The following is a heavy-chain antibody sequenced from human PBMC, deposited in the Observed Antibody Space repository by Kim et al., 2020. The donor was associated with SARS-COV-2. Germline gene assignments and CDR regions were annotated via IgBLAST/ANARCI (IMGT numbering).Heavy chain of an antibody. J-gene: IGHJ6*02. Sequence: VKGQFTISRDKSKNTGYLQMNSLRAEDTAVYYCARDRDGYSYGSSGMDVWGQGTTVTVSS. V-gene: IGHV3-30*07. D-gene: IGHD5-18*01. CDR3: ARDRDGYSYGSSGMDV.